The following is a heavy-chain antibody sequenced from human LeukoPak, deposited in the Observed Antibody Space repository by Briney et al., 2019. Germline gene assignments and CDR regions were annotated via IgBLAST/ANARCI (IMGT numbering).Heavy chain of an antibody. CDR3: ARVRYRLAETYIDY. D-gene: IGHD3-16*01. J-gene: IGHJ4*02. CDR2: INPNSGDT. Sequence: ASVKVSCKASGYISTGYYMHWVRQAPGQGLEWMGWINPNSGDTNYAQKFQGRVTMTRDTSISTAYMELSRLRSDDTAVYYCARVRYRLAETYIDYWGQGTLVTVSS. V-gene: IGHV1-2*02. CDR1: GYISTGYY.